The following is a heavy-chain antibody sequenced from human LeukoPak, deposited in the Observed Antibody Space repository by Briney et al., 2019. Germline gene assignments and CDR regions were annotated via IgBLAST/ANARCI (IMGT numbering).Heavy chain of an antibody. CDR2: ISSSSRYI. Sequence: PGGSLRLSCAASGFTFSSYSINWVRQAPGKGLEWVSSISSSSRYIYYADSVKGRFTISRDNSRNTLYLQMDSLRAEDTAMYYCARDGSSRSLQYWGQGTLVTVSS. CDR3: ARDGSSRSLQY. J-gene: IGHJ1*01. CDR1: GFTFSSYS. V-gene: IGHV3-21*04.